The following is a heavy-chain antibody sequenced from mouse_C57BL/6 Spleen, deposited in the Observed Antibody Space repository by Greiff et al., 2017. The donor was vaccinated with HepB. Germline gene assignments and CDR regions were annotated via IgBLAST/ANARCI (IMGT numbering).Heavy chain of an antibody. CDR1: GFTFSDYG. Sequence: EVKLVESGGGLVKPGGSLKLSCAASGFTFSDYGMHWVRQAPEKGLEWVAYISSGSSTIYYADTVKGRFTISRDNAKNTLFLQMTSLRSEDTAMYYCARQFFCYGNYDAMDYWGQGASVTVSS. J-gene: IGHJ4*01. D-gene: IGHD2-1*01. CDR2: ISSGSSTI. V-gene: IGHV5-17*01. CDR3: ARQFFCYGNYDAMDY.